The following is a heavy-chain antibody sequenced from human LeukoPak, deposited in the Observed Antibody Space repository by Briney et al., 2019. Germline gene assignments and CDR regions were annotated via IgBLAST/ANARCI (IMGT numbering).Heavy chain of an antibody. CDR2: IHYSGTS. D-gene: IGHD3-22*01. V-gene: IGHV4-34*01. CDR3: ATQYYDSVGYYPPGDY. J-gene: IGHJ4*02. CDR1: GGSFSGYY. Sequence: SETLSLTCAVYGGSFSGYYWNWIRQPPGKGLEWIGNIHYSGTSYYNSSLKSRVTISVDTSKSQVSLKLSSVTAADTAVYYCATQYYDSVGYYPPGDYWGQGTLVTVSS.